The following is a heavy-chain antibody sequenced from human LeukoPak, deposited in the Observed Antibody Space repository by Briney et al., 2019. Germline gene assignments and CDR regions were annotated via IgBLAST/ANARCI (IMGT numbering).Heavy chain of an antibody. V-gene: IGHV4-30-2*01. CDR3: ARANVYYYGSGSSSPMFDY. Sequence: SQTLSLTCAVSGGSISSGGYSWNWIRQPPGKGLEWIGYIYHSGSTYYNPSLKSLVTISVDRSKNQFSLKLSSVTAADTAVYYCARANVYYYGSGSSSPMFDYWGQGTLVTVSS. CDR2: IYHSGST. D-gene: IGHD3-10*01. CDR1: GGSISSGGYS. J-gene: IGHJ4*02.